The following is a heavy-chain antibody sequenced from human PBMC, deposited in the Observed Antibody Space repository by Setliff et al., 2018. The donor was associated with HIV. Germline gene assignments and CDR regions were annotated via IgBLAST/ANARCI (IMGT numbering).Heavy chain of an antibody. CDR1: GDSVSSNSAA. CDR3: ARGSYGSVLL. V-gene: IGHV6-1*01. Sequence: SQTLSLTCAISGDSVSSNSAAWNWVRQSPSRGLEWLGRTYFGSKWYNNYAASVEGRITISPDTSKNEFSLQLNTVTPEDTAVYYCARGSYGSVLLWGQGTLVTVSS. CDR2: TYFGSKWYN. J-gene: IGHJ4*02. D-gene: IGHD6-19*01.